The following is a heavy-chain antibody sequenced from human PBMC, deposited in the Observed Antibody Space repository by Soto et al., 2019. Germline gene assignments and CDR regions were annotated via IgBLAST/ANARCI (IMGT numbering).Heavy chain of an antibody. Sequence: SVKVSCKASGGTFSSYAISWVRPAPGQGIEWMGGIIPIFGTANYAQKFKGRVTITADESTSTAYMELSSLRSEDTAVYFCVSYPFVAARHRISSYAMDVWGQGTTVTVSS. CDR2: IIPIFGTA. CDR1: GGTFSSYA. V-gene: IGHV1-69*13. J-gene: IGHJ6*02. CDR3: VSYPFVAARHRISSYAMDV. D-gene: IGHD6-6*01.